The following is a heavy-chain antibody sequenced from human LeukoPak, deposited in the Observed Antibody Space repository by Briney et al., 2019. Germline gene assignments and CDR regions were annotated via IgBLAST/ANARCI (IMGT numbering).Heavy chain of an antibody. V-gene: IGHV1-18*01. CDR1: GYTFTNYG. CDR3: ARDLDQYSGRFGGFGHDF. Sequence: ASVKVSCKASGYTFTNYGINWVRQAPGQGLEWMGWISAYNGNTNYAQKLQGRVTMTTDTSTSTAYMELRSLRSDDTAVYYCARDLDQYSGRFGGFGHDFWGQGTLITVSS. D-gene: IGHD1-26*01. J-gene: IGHJ4*02. CDR2: ISAYNGNT.